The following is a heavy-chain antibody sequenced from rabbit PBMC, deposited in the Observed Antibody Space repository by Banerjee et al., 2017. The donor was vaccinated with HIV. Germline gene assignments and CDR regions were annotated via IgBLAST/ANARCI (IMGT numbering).Heavy chain of an antibody. CDR1: GSDISSNA. Sequence: QEQLEESGGGLVQPEGSLTLTCKASGSDISSNAMCWVRQAPGKGLELIACIYSSNGDKWYASWVNGRFTISRSTSLNTVDLKMTSLTAADTATYFCARDLAGVIGWNFGLWGPGTLVTVS. J-gene: IGHJ6*01. V-gene: IGHV1S47*01. CDR3: ARDLAGVIGWNFGL. D-gene: IGHD4-1*01. CDR2: IYSSNGDK.